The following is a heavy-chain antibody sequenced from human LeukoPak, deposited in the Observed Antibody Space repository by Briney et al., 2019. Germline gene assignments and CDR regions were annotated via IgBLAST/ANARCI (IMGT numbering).Heavy chain of an antibody. CDR2: IGNKVSNYAT. V-gene: IGHV3-73*01. CDR1: GFTFSGSA. Sequence: GSLRLSCAASGFTFSGSAMHWVRQASGKGLEWVGHIGNKVSNYATEYAASLRGRFTISRDDSKDTAYLQVNSLKTEDTAVYYCAGNYDSWTGLNYWGQGTLVTVSS. D-gene: IGHD3-3*01. CDR3: AGNYDSWTGLNY. J-gene: IGHJ4*02.